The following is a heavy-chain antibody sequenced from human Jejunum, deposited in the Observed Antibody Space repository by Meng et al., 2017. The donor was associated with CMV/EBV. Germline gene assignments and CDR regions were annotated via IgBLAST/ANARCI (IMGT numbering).Heavy chain of an antibody. CDR2: IHYSEST. CDR3: VRGVSPTEWPLEK. J-gene: IGHJ4*02. V-gene: IGHV4-59*01. D-gene: IGHD3-3*01. CDR1: GGSISSYY. Sequence: TVSGGSISSYYWSWVRQSPGEGLGWLGYIHYSESTKYNPSLESRVTMSLDRSRNQFSLRLSSVTAADTAVYFCVRGVSPTEWPLEKWGQGTLVTVSS.